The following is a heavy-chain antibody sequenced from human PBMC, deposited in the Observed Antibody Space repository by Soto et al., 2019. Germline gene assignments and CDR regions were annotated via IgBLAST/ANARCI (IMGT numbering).Heavy chain of an antibody. CDR3: ARSIAAELYAPSGDYFDY. Sequence: QVQLQESGPGLVKPSQTLSLTCTVSGGSISSGGYYWSWIRQHPGKGLEWIGYIYYSGSTYYNPSLKSRVIISVDTSKNQFSLKLSSVTAADTAVYYCARSIAAELYAPSGDYFDYWGQGTLVTVSS. V-gene: IGHV4-31*03. D-gene: IGHD6-25*01. J-gene: IGHJ4*02. CDR2: IYYSGST. CDR1: GGSISSGGYY.